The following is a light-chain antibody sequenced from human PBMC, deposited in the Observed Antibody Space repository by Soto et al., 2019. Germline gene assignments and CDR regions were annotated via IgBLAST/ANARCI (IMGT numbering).Light chain of an antibody. Sequence: EIVLTQSPGTLSLSPGERATLSCRASQSVSSNYLAWYQQKPGQAPRLLIYGASSRATGIPDRFSGSGSGTDFTLTISRLEPEDFAVYYCQQYGRSVMCTFGQGTKLEIK. CDR1: QSVSSNY. V-gene: IGKV3-20*01. CDR3: QQYGRSVMCT. CDR2: GAS. J-gene: IGKJ2*02.